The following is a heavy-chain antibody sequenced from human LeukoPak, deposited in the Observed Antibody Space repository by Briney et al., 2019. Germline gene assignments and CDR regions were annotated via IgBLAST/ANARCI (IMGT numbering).Heavy chain of an antibody. CDR1: GYTFTSYW. V-gene: IGHV5-10-1*01. Sequence: GESLRISCQGFGYTFTSYWISWVRQMPGKGLEWMGKIDPSDSYTNYSPSFQGHVTISAAKSISTAYLQWSSLKASDTAMYYCAGHGGIFGAFDIWGQGTLVTVSA. J-gene: IGHJ3*02. CDR2: IDPSDSYT. CDR3: AGHGGIFGAFDI. D-gene: IGHD2/OR15-2a*01.